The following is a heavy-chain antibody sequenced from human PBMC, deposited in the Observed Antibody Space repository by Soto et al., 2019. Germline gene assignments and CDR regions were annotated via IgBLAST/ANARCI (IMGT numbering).Heavy chain of an antibody. J-gene: IGHJ4*02. CDR1: GFTFSSYA. CDR3: ARRGSGSYYDY. V-gene: IGHV3-23*01. CDR2: ISGSGGST. Sequence: EVQLLESGGGLVQPGGSLRLSCAASGFTFSSYAMRWVRQAPGKRLEWVSAISGSGGSTYYADSVKGRFTISRDNSTNTLYLQMNSLRAEDTAVYYCARRGSGSYYDYWGQGTLVNVSS. D-gene: IGHD1-26*01.